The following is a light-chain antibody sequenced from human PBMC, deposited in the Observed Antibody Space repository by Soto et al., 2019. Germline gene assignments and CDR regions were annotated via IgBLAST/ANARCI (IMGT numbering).Light chain of an antibody. Sequence: EIVLTQSPGTLSLSPGERATLSCRASQSVSSSYLAWYQQKPGQAPRLLIYGASSRPTGIPDRFNGSGSGTEYTLTISRLEAEDFAVYYCRQYRSSARLTCGGGTKVEIK. CDR2: GAS. V-gene: IGKV3-20*01. J-gene: IGKJ4*01. CDR1: QSVSSSY. CDR3: RQYRSSARLT.